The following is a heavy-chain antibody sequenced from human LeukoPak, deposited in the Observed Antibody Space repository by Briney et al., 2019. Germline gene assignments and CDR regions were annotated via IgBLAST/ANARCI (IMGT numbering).Heavy chain of an antibody. CDR3: AKDGALYFGTDAFDI. CDR1: GFTFRSYA. D-gene: IGHD2-2*02. V-gene: IGHV3-23*01. J-gene: IGHJ3*02. Sequence: GGSLRLSFAASGFTFRSYAMSWGRQAPGKGLGWVSSISGSDGSTYYADSVKGRFTVSRDNSKNTLDLEMNSLRPEDTAIYYCAKDGALYFGTDAFDIWGQGTMVTVSS. CDR2: ISGSDGST.